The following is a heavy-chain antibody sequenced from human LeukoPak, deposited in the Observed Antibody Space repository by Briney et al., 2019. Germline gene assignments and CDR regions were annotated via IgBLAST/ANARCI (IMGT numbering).Heavy chain of an antibody. J-gene: IGHJ1*01. V-gene: IGHV3-23*01. CDR2: ISGSGGST. Sequence: GGSLRLSCAASGFTFSSYAMSWVRQAPGKGLEWVSAISGSGGSTYYADSVKGRFTISRDNSKNTLYLRMNSLRAEDTAVYYCAKDLSRSRYCSGGSCYSSEYFQHWGQGTLVTVSS. CDR3: AKDLSRSRYCSGGSCYSSEYFQH. CDR1: GFTFSSYA. D-gene: IGHD2-15*01.